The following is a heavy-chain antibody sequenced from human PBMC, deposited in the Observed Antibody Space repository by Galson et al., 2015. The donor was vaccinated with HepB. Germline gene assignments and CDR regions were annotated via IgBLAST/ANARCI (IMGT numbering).Heavy chain of an antibody. CDR1: GYTFTSYA. D-gene: IGHD6-13*01. J-gene: IGHJ5*02. CDR2: INAGNGNT. CDR3: AREGRAAAASP. V-gene: IGHV1-3*01. Sequence: SVKVSCKASGYTFTSYAMRWVRQAPGQRLEWMGWINAGNGNTKYSQKFQGRVTITRDTSASTAYMELSSLRSEDTAVYYCAREGRAAAASPWGQGTLVTVSS.